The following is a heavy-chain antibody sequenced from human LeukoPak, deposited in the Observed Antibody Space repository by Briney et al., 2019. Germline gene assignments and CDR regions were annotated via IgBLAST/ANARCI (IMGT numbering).Heavy chain of an antibody. CDR1: GGSISSSSYY. Sequence: SETLSLTCTVSGGSISSSSYYWGWIRQPPGKGLEWIGSIYYSGSTYYNPSLKSRVTISVDTSKNQFSLKLSSVTAADTAVYYCARDSTAAAGPNWFDPWGQGTLVTVSS. D-gene: IGHD6-13*01. V-gene: IGHV4-39*07. CDR2: IYYSGST. CDR3: ARDSTAAAGPNWFDP. J-gene: IGHJ5*02.